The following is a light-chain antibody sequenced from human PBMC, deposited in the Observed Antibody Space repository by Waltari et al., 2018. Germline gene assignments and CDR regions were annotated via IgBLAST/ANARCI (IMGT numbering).Light chain of an antibody. CDR1: TSNVGSHY. Sequence: QSVLTPPPSASGTPGQTVTIPCSGRTSNVGSHYVYWYQQLQGMAPKLLLYRNDQRPSGVPDRFSGSKSETSASLAITGLRAEDEADYYCGARDDSVTGPWVFGGGTRLTVL. V-gene: IGLV1-47*01. CDR2: RND. J-gene: IGLJ3*02. CDR3: GARDDSVTGPWV.